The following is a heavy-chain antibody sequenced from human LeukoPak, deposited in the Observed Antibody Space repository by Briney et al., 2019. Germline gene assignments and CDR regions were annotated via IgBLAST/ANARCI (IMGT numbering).Heavy chain of an antibody. CDR2: ISSSGSTI. J-gene: IGHJ6*03. CDR3: ARAPRYPNGNYYYYYMDV. D-gene: IGHD2-15*01. Sequence: GGSLRLSCAASRFTFSSYEMNWVRQAPGKGLEWVSYISSSGSTIYYADSVKGRFTISRDNAKNSLYLQMNSLRAEDTAVYYCARAPRYPNGNYYYYYMDVWGKGTTVTVSS. V-gene: IGHV3-48*03. CDR1: RFTFSSYE.